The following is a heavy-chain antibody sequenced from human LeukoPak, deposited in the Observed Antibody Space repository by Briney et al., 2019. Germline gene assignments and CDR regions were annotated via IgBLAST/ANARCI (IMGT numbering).Heavy chain of an antibody. CDR1: GFTISNYN. V-gene: IGHV3-21*01. D-gene: IGHD6-13*01. CDR3: ARDGWAAALERGSNDAFDI. Sequence: PGGSLRLSCVASGFTISNYNMNWVRQAPGKGLEWVASINVDSTYMYYADSVKGRFTISRDNAKNSLYLQMNSLRAEDMAVYYCARDGWAAALERGSNDAFDIWGQGTMVTVSS. J-gene: IGHJ3*02. CDR2: INVDSTYM.